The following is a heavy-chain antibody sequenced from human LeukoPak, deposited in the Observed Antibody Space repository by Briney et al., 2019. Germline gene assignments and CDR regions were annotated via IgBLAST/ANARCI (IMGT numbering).Heavy chain of an antibody. CDR3: ARRETYYDILTGYYGNWFDP. CDR1: GGSLRGYY. V-gene: IGHV4-34*01. CDR2: INHSGST. Sequence: SETLSLTCAVYGGSLRGYYWSWIRQPPGKGLEWIGEINHSGSTNYNPSLKSRVTISVDTSKNQFSLKLSSVTAADTAVYYCARRETYYDILTGYYGNWFDPWGQGTLVTVSS. J-gene: IGHJ5*02. D-gene: IGHD3-9*01.